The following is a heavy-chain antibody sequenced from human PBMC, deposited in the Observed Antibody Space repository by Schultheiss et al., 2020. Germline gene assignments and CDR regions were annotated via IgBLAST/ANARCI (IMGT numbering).Heavy chain of an antibody. V-gene: IGHV3-7*03. CDR3: AKDMTPIAVAGTGWYFDL. D-gene: IGHD6-19*01. CDR1: GFTFSNAW. J-gene: IGHJ2*01. Sequence: GSLRLSCAASGFTFSNAWMSWVRQAPGKGLEWVANIKQDGSEKYYVDSVKGRFTISRDNSKNTLYLQMNSLRAEDTALYYCAKDMTPIAVAGTGWYFDLWGRGTLVTVSS. CDR2: IKQDGSEK.